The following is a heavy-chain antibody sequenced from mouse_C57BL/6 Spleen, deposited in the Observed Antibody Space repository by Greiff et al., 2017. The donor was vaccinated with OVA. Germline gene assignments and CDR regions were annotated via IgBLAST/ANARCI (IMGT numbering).Heavy chain of an antibody. CDR1: GFTFTDYN. D-gene: IGHD1-1*01. J-gene: IGHJ1*03. CDR2: INPNNGGT. V-gene: IGHV1-18*01. CDR3: ATGDGSSYYWYFDV. Sequence: EVQLQESGPELVKPGASVKIPCKASGFTFTDYNMDWVKQSHGKSLEWIGDINPNNGGTIYNQKFKGKATLTVDKSSSTAYMELSSLTSEDTAVYYCATGDGSSYYWYFDVWGTGTTVTVSS.